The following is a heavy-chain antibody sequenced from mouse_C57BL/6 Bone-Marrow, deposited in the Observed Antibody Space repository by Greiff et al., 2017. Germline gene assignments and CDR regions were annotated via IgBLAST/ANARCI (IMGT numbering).Heavy chain of an antibody. D-gene: IGHD1-1*01. J-gene: IGHJ3*01. CDR2: INPDSSTI. Sequence: EVKLLESGGGLVQPGGSLKLSCAASGIDFSRYWMSWVRRAPGKGLEWIGEINPDSSTINYAPSLKDKFIISRDNAKNTLYLQMSKVRSEDTALYYCARPPYYYGSSSAWFAYWGQGTLVTVSA. V-gene: IGHV4-1*01. CDR3: ARPPYYYGSSSAWFAY. CDR1: GIDFSRYW.